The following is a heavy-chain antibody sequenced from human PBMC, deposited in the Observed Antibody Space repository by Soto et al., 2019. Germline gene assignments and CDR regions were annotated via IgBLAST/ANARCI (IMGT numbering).Heavy chain of an antibody. D-gene: IGHD3-3*01. V-gene: IGHV3-33*01. CDR3: ARDFASGYYYDAFDL. CDR1: GYTFSTYG. Sequence: QVQLVESGGRVVLPGGSLRLSCAASGYTFSTYGMHWVRQAPGKGPDWVAVIWYDGTNKYYADSVKGRFTISRDNSKNTVYLQMNSLRVEDTAVYYCARDFASGYYYDAFDLWGHGTLVTVSS. CDR2: IWYDGTNK. J-gene: IGHJ3*01.